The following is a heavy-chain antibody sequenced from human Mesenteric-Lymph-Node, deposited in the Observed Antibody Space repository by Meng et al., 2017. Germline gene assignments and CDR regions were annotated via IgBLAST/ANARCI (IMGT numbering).Heavy chain of an antibody. CDR3: ARGRITMANWFDP. Sequence: ASVKVSCKASGYTFTSYDINWVRQATGQGLEWMGWMNPNSGNTGYAQKFQGRATITRNTSISTAYMELSSLRSEDTAVYYCARGRITMANWFDPWGQGTLVTVSS. CDR1: GYTFTSYD. J-gene: IGHJ5*02. CDR2: MNPNSGNT. V-gene: IGHV1-8*03. D-gene: IGHD3-10*01.